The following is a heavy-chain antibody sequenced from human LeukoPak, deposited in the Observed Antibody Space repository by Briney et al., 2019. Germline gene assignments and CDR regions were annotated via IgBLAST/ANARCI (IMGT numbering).Heavy chain of an antibody. D-gene: IGHD3-22*01. CDR2: IWYDGSND. CDR1: GFTFSGYG. Sequence: GGSLRLSCEASGFTFSGYGMHWVRQAPGKGLEWVAVIWYDGSNDDYADSVKGRFTISGDNSKSTLYLQMNSLRAEDTAIYYCARSIPRYDGSAYYPDYWGQGTLVTVSS. V-gene: IGHV3-33*01. CDR3: ARSIPRYDGSAYYPDY. J-gene: IGHJ4*02.